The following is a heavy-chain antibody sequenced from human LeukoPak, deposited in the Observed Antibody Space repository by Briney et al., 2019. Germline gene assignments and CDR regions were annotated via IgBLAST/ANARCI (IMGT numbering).Heavy chain of an antibody. J-gene: IGHJ5*02. V-gene: IGHV3-9*01. CDR2: ICWNSGSI. Sequence: PGRSLRLSCAASGFTFDDYAMHWVRQAPGKGLEWVSGICWNSGSIGYADSVKGRFTISRDNAKNSLYLQMNSLRAEDTALYYCAKAVQVRGRHWFDPWGQGTLVTVSS. CDR1: GFTFDDYA. CDR3: AKAVQVRGRHWFDP. D-gene: IGHD3-10*01.